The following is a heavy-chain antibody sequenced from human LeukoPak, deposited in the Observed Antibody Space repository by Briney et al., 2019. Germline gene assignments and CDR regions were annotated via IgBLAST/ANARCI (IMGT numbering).Heavy chain of an antibody. Sequence: GGSLRLSCTVSGFTFSTYWMSWVRQAPGKGLEWVANIKQDGSEKYYVEAVKGRFTISRDNSKNSLYLQMNSLRIEDTALYYCAKPFGSISSRSVYFDYWGQGTLVTVSS. CDR1: GFTFSTYW. V-gene: IGHV3-7*03. CDR3: AKPFGSISSRSVYFDY. J-gene: IGHJ4*02. D-gene: IGHD3-3*01. CDR2: IKQDGSEK.